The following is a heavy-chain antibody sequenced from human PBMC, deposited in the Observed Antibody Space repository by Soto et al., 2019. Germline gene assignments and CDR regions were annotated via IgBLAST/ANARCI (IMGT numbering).Heavy chain of an antibody. CDR1: GGTFNNYA. Sequence: QVLLVQSGPEVKKPGSSVKVSCKASGGTFNNYAINWVRQAPGKGLEWMGWIIPTFGTGNHAQKFQGRVTITADESTTTAYMALNSLRSEDTALYYCASFDGTLVRGGRSAPYEMDVWGQGTTVIVSS. J-gene: IGHJ6*02. V-gene: IGHV1-69*01. CDR3: ASFDGTLVRGGRSAPYEMDV. CDR2: IIPTFGTG. D-gene: IGHD3-10*01.